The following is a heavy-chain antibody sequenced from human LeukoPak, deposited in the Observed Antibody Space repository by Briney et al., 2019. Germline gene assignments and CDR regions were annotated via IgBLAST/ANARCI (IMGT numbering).Heavy chain of an antibody. J-gene: IGHJ5*02. V-gene: IGHV3-23*01. CDR1: GFTFSSYA. CDR2: ITGSGGST. CDR3: AKDTNTAYYDILTGHRNWFDP. Sequence: GGSLRLSCAASGFTFSSYAMSWVRQAPGKGLEWVSAITGSGGSTYYADSVKGRFTPSRDNSKSTLYLQMNSLRAEDTAVYYCAKDTNTAYYDILTGHRNWFDPWGQGTLVTVSS. D-gene: IGHD3-9*01.